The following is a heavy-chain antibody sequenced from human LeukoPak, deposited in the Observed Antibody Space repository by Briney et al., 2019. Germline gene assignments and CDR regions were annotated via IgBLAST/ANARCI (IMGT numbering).Heavy chain of an antibody. V-gene: IGHV4-38-2*02. D-gene: IGHD2-21*02. CDR1: GYSIRSGHY. CDR3: ARDHLYWGSDCYPFDY. CDR2: IYHSGNT. Sequence: SETLSLTCSVSGYSIRSGHYWGWLRQPPGKGLEWIGNIYHSGNTFYNPSLKSRVTISVDPSKNQFALKLSSVTAADTAVYYCARDHLYWGSDCYPFDYWGQGTLVTASS. J-gene: IGHJ4*02.